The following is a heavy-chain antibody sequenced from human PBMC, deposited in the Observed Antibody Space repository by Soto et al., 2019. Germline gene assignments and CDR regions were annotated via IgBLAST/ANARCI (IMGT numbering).Heavy chain of an antibody. CDR2: ISSSSSYI. Sequence: EVQLVESGGGLVKPGGSLRLSCAASGFTFSSYSMNWVRQAPGKGLEWVSSISSSSSYIYYADSVKGRFTISRDNAKNSLYLQMNSLRAEDTAVYYCARDRGSIAARAWGDHYGMDVWGQGTTVTVSS. J-gene: IGHJ6*02. V-gene: IGHV3-21*01. CDR3: ARDRGSIAARAWGDHYGMDV. CDR1: GFTFSSYS. D-gene: IGHD6-6*01.